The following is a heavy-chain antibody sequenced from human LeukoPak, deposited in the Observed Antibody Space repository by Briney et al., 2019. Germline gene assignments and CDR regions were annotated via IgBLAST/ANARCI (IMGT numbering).Heavy chain of an antibody. J-gene: IGHJ4*02. CDR1: GGTFSSYA. V-gene: IGHV1-69*13. D-gene: IGHD3-22*01. Sequence: ASVKVSRKASGGTFSSYAISWVRQAPGQGLEWMGGIIPIFGTANYAQKFQGRVTITADESTSTAYMELSSLRSEDTAVYYCARDSRPFDYYDSSGYEYYFDYWGQGTLVTVSS. CDR2: IIPIFGTA. CDR3: ARDSRPFDYYDSSGYEYYFDY.